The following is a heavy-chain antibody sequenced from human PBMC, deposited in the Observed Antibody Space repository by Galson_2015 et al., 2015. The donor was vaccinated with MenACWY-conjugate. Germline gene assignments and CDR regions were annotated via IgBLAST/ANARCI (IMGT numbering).Heavy chain of an antibody. V-gene: IGHV3-7*03. CDR3: ARCILTRPYYYFDY. J-gene: IGHJ4*02. Sequence: SLRLSCAASGFTFSTYWMCWVRQAPGKGLEWVANIKQDGSEKYYVDSVKGRFTISRDNAKNSLYLQMNSLRAEDSAVYYCARCILTRPYYYFDYWGQGTLVTVSS. CDR2: IKQDGSEK. CDR1: GFTFSTYW. D-gene: IGHD2-8*01.